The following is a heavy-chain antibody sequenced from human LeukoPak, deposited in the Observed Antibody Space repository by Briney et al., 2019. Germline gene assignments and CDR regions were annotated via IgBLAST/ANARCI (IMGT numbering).Heavy chain of an antibody. CDR2: IIPIFGKA. D-gene: IGHD4-23*01. CDR1: GGTFSSYA. CDR3: ARGWLAETTVVTPYNY. J-gene: IGHJ4*02. V-gene: IGHV1-69*13. Sequence: ASVNVSCKASGGTFSSYAISWVRQAPGQGLEWMGGIIPIFGKANYAQKFQGRVTITAVESMSTAYMELSSLRSEDTAVYYCARGWLAETTVVTPYNYWGQGTLVTVSS.